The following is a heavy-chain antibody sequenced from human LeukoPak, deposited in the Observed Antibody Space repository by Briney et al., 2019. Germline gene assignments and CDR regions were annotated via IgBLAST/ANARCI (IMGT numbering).Heavy chain of an antibody. D-gene: IGHD3-16*01. Sequence: GGSLRLSCAASGFTFSSYWMSWVRQAPGKGREWVANIKQDGSEKYYVDSVKGRFTISRDNAKNSLYLQMNSLRAEDTAVYYCARDWYLGNFDYWGQGTLVTVSS. J-gene: IGHJ4*02. CDR2: IKQDGSEK. V-gene: IGHV3-7*01. CDR3: ARDWYLGNFDY. CDR1: GFTFSSYW.